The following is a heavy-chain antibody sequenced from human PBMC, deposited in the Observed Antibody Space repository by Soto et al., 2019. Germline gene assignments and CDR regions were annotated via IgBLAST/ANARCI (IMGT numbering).Heavy chain of an antibody. CDR2: IIPIFGTA. D-gene: IGHD6-19*01. CDR3: ASLAAVAGHNFDY. Sequence: SVKVSCKASGGTFSSYAISWVRQAPGQGLEWMGGIIPIFGTANYAQKFQGRVTITADESTRTAYMELSSLRSEDTAVYYCASLAAVAGHNFDYWGQGTLVTVSS. V-gene: IGHV1-69*13. CDR1: GGTFSSYA. J-gene: IGHJ4*02.